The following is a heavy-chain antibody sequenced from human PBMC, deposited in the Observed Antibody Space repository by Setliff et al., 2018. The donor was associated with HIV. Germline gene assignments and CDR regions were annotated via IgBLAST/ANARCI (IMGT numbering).Heavy chain of an antibody. D-gene: IGHD3-16*01. CDR3: ARRTIWGDAFDI. J-gene: IGHJ3*02. CDR2: IFHSGNT. Sequence: PSETLSLTCNVSGYSISGGFYWGWIRQPPGKGLEWIGNIFHSGNTDQNPSLKSRVTMSVETSENQFSLRLNSVTAADTAVYYCARRTIWGDAFDIWGRGTMVTVS. V-gene: IGHV4-38-2*02. CDR1: GYSISGGFY.